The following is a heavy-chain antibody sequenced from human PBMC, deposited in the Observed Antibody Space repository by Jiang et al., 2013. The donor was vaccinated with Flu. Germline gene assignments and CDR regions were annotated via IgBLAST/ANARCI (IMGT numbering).Heavy chain of an antibody. CDR3: ARGTYDHDAFDI. D-gene: IGHD3-3*01. Sequence: QLLESGGGVVQPGRSLRLSCAASGFTFSSYGMHWVRQAPGKGLEWVAVIWYDGSNKYYADSVKGRFTISRDNSKNTLYLQMNSLRADDTAVYYCARGTYDHDAFDIWGQGTMVTVSS. V-gene: IGHV3-33*01. CDR2: IWYDGSNK. CDR1: GFTFSSYG. J-gene: IGHJ3*02.